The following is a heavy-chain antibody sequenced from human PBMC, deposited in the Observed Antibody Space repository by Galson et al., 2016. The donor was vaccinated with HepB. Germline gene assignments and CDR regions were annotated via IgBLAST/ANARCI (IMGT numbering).Heavy chain of an antibody. D-gene: IGHD3-3*01. CDR1: GFTFSSYV. CDR3: AKAGFYDFWSGYFSYFDY. Sequence: AASGFTFSSYVMTWVRQAPGKGLEWISGISGSGGSAYSADSVKGRFTISRDNSKNTLYLQMSSLRAEDTAVYYCAKAGFYDFWSGYFSYFDYWGQGILVTVSS. V-gene: IGHV3-23*01. J-gene: IGHJ4*02. CDR2: ISGSGGSA.